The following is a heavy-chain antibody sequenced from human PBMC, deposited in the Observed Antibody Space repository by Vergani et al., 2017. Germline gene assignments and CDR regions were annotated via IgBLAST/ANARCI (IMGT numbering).Heavy chain of an antibody. D-gene: IGHD3-10*01. J-gene: IGHJ4*02. Sequence: EVQLVASGGGLVQRGGSLRLSCEASGFTFSNLWMTWVRQAPGKGLEWVANIKQDGSEKYYVDSVKGRFTISRDNAKNSLYLQMNSLRAEDTAVYYCARVGRGTARDYWGQGTLVTVSS. CDR2: IKQDGSEK. CDR1: GFTFSNLW. V-gene: IGHV3-7*01. CDR3: ARVGRGTARDY.